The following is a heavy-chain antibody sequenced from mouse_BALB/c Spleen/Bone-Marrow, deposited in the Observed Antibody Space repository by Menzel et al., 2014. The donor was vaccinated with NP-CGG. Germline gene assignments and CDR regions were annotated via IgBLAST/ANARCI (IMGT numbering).Heavy chain of an antibody. Sequence: VQLQQSGAGLVQPGASVKLSCAASGFDFSRYWMSWVRQAPGKGLEWIGEINPDTNTINYTPSLKDKFIISTDNANNTLYLQIRKVKSEAADLYSCSRQGWLIGMDYWGQGTSVTVSS. D-gene: IGHD2-3*01. CDR2: INPDTNTI. V-gene: IGHV4-1*02. CDR3: SRQGWLIGMDY. CDR1: GFDFSRYW. J-gene: IGHJ4*01.